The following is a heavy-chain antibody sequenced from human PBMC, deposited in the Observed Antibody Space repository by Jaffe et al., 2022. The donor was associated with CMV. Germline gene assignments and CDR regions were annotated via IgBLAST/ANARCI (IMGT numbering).Heavy chain of an antibody. Sequence: QVQLVESGGGVVQPGRSLRLSCAASGFTFSSYGMHWVRQAPGKGLEWVAVIWYDGSNKYYADSVKGRFTISRDNSKNTLYLQMNSLRAEDTAVYYCAREGGIGGSPPYYYYGMDVWGQGTTVTVSS. J-gene: IGHJ6*02. D-gene: IGHD3-16*01. V-gene: IGHV3-33*01. CDR2: IWYDGSNK. CDR1: GFTFSSYG. CDR3: AREGGIGGSPPYYYYGMDV.